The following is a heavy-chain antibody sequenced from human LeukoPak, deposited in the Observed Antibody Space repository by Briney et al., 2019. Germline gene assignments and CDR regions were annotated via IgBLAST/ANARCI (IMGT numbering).Heavy chain of an antibody. Sequence: SETLSLTCTVSSGSMIGDVSYWDWIRQPAGKGLEWIGRLYTTGSTIYNPSLKSRVSISAEMSKNQFSLRLQAVTAADTAVCFCVRGEPIVDTWFDSWGQGTLVTVSS. CDR3: VRGEPIVDTWFDS. CDR1: SGSMIGDVSY. J-gene: IGHJ5*01. V-gene: IGHV4-61*02. CDR2: LYTTGST. D-gene: IGHD1-14*01.